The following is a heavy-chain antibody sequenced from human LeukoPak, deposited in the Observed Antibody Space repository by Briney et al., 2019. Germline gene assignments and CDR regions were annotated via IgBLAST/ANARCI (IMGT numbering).Heavy chain of an antibody. V-gene: IGHV3-53*05. D-gene: IGHD3-10*01. Sequence: GGSLRLSCAASGFTVSSTYMSWVRQAPGKGLEWVSVTYSGGSTYYADSVKGRFTISRDNSKNTLYLQMNSLRAEDTAVYYCAKDFGYGSGSYYNPFDYWGQGTLVTVSS. J-gene: IGHJ4*02. CDR2: TYSGGST. CDR3: AKDFGYGSGSYYNPFDY. CDR1: GFTVSSTY.